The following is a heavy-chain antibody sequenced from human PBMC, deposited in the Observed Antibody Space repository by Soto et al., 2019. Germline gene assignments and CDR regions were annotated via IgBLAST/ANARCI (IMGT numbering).Heavy chain of an antibody. D-gene: IGHD1-7*01. CDR2: IYRTGST. J-gene: IGHJ4*02. CDR3: ASRDPGTSVDY. Sequence: QVQLQESGPGLVKPSGTLSLTCAVSGGSFTSNNWWTWVRQPPGQGLEWIGEIYRTGSTNYNPSLKLRVTISLENSENQFSLKVTSLTAADTAVYYCASRDPGTSVDYWGQGTLVTVSS. CDR1: GGSFTSNNW. V-gene: IGHV4-4*02.